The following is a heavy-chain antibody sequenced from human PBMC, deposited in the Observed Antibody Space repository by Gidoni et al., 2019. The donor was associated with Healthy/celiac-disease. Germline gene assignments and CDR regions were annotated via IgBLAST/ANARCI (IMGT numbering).Heavy chain of an antibody. D-gene: IGHD3-10*01. CDR3: ARNSRGGSGSY. CDR2: INHSGST. V-gene: IGHV4-34*01. J-gene: IGHJ4*02. CDR1: GGSFSGYY. Sequence: QVQLQQWGAGLLKPSETLSLTCAVYGGSFSGYYWSWIRQPPGKGLEWIGEINHSGSTNYNPSLKSRVTISVDTSKNQFSLKLSSVTAADTAVYYCARNSRGGSGSYWGQGTLVTVSS.